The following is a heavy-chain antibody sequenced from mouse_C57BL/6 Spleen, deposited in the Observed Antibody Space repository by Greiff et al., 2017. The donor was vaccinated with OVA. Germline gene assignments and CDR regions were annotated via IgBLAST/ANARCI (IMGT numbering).Heavy chain of an antibody. CDR2: ISYDGSN. D-gene: IGHD3-1*01. V-gene: IGHV3-6*01. CDR1: GYSITSGYY. CDR3: ARDRGTFDY. J-gene: IGHJ2*01. Sequence: EVQVVESGPGLVKPSQSLSLTCSVTGYSITSGYYWNWIRQFPGNKLEWMGYISYDGSNNYNPSLKNRISITRDTSKNQFFLKLNSVTTEDTATYYCARDRGTFDYWGQGTTLTVSS.